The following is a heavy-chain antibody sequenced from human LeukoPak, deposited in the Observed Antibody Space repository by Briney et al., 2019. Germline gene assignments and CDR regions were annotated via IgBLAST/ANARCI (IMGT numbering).Heavy chain of an antibody. V-gene: IGHV1-2*02. CDR2: INPNSGGT. Sequence: ASVKVSCKTSGYTFTGYYMHWVRQAPGQGLEWMGWINPNSGGTNYAQKFQGRVTMTRDTSISTAYMELSRLRSDDTAVYYCARENYYDSSGYQDDNWFDPWGQGTLVTVSS. CDR1: GYTFTGYY. CDR3: ARENYYDSSGYQDDNWFDP. D-gene: IGHD3-22*01. J-gene: IGHJ5*02.